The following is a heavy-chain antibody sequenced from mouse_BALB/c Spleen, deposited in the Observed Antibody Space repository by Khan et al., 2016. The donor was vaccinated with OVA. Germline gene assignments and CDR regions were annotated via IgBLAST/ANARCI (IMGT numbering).Heavy chain of an antibody. CDR1: GYPFPSYT. CDR3: VRDGAYHRNDGWFAY. CDR2: INPSNGYT. V-gene: IGHV1-4*01. Sequence: VQLQESGAELARPGASVKMSCKASGYPFPSYTIHWIKKRPGQGLEWIGYINPSNGYTNYNQKFKDKATLTTDKSSTTAYLQLSSLTSDDSAVYNCVRDGAYHRNDGWFAYWGQGTLVTVSA. D-gene: IGHD2-14*01. J-gene: IGHJ3*01.